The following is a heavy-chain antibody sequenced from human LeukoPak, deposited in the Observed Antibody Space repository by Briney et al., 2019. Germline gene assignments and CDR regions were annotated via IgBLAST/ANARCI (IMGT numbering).Heavy chain of an antibody. V-gene: IGHV1-2*02. J-gene: IGHJ4*02. CDR1: GYTFTGYY. Sequence: ASVTVSCMASGYTFTGYYMHWVRQAPGQGLAWMGWINPNSGGTNYAQKFQGRVTMTRDTSISTAYMELSRLRSDDTAVYYCARDHCSSTSCSIFDYWGQGTLVTVSS. CDR2: INPNSGGT. D-gene: IGHD2-2*01. CDR3: ARDHCSSTSCSIFDY.